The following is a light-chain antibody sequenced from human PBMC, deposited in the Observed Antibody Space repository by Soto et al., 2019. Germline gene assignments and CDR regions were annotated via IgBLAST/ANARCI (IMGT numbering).Light chain of an antibody. V-gene: IGKV4-1*01. Sequence: DIVVTQSPESLAVSLGERATINCKSSQSVLYSSNNKNYLDWYQQKPGQPPKLLIYWASTRESGVPDRFSGSGSGTDFTLTISSLQAEDSAVYYCQQYYSIPRTFGGGTKVEIK. CDR2: WAS. CDR1: QSVLYSSNNKNY. CDR3: QQYYSIPRT. J-gene: IGKJ4*01.